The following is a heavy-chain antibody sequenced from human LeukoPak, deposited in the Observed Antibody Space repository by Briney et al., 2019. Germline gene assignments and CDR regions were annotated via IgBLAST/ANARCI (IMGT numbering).Heavy chain of an antibody. Sequence: ASVTVSRKASGYTFTSYYMHWVRQAPGQGLEWMGIINPSGGSTSYAQKFQGRVTMTRDTSTSTVYIELSSLRSEDTAVYYCARGDYYDSSGYYAHFDYWGQGTLVTVST. CDR3: ARGDYYDSSGYYAHFDY. CDR1: GYTFTSYY. CDR2: INPSGGST. V-gene: IGHV1-46*01. D-gene: IGHD3-22*01. J-gene: IGHJ4*02.